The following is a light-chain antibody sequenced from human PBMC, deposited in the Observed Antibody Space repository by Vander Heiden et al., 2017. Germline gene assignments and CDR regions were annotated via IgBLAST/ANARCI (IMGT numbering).Light chain of an antibody. CDR2: KVS. J-gene: IGKJ2*01. Sequence: DAVMTQSPLSLPVTLGQPASISCRSSQSLLYSDGNTYLNWFHQRPGQSPRRLIYKVSNRDSGVPDRFSGSVSGTDFILRISRVEAEDVGVYYCMQGTHWPYTFGQGTNLEIK. CDR1: QSLLYSDGNTY. V-gene: IGKV2-30*01. CDR3: MQGTHWPYT.